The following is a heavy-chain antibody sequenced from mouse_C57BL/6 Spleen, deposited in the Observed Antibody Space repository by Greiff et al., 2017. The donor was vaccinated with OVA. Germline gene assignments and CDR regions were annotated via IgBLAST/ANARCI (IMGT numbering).Heavy chain of an antibody. J-gene: IGHJ2*01. CDR1: GFTFSSYG. Sequence: EVQGVESGGDLVKPGGFLKLSCAASGFTFSSYGMSWVRQTPDKRLEWVATISSGGSYTYYPDSVKGRFTISRDNAKNTLYLQMSSLKSEDTAMYYCAKTGTTGYFDYWGQGTTLTVSS. D-gene: IGHD3-2*01. CDR2: ISSGGSYT. V-gene: IGHV5-6*01. CDR3: AKTGTTGYFDY.